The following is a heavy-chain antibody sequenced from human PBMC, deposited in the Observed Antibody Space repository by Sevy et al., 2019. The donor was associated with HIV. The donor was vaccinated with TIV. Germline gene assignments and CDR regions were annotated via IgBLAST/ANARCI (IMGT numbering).Heavy chain of an antibody. CDR2: FDPEDGER. D-gene: IGHD3-22*01. Sequence: ASVKVSCKASGHTLTDLSMHWVRQAPGKGFEWIGRFDPEDGERIYAQKFQGRVTMTEDTSTDTAYMELSSLRSEDTAVYFCSATREYYFDCFGYFDYWGQGTLVTVSS. CDR1: GHTLTDLS. J-gene: IGHJ4*02. CDR3: SATREYYFDCFGYFDY. V-gene: IGHV1-24*01.